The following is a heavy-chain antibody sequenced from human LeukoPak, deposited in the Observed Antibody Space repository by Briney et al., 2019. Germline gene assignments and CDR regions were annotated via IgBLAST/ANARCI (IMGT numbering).Heavy chain of an antibody. Sequence: GASVKVSCKASGYTFTGYYMHWVRQAPGQGLEWMGWINPNSGGTNYAQKFQGRVTMTRDTSISTAYMELSRLRSEDTAVYYCASMDIVVVPAAFSGEDWFDPWGQGTLVTVSS. D-gene: IGHD2-2*03. V-gene: IGHV1-2*02. CDR2: INPNSGGT. J-gene: IGHJ5*02. CDR3: ASMDIVVVPAAFSGEDWFDP. CDR1: GYTFTGYY.